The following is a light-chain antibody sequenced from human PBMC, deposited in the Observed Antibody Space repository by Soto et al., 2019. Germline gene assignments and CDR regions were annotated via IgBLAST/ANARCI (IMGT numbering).Light chain of an antibody. V-gene: IGKV3-20*01. Sequence: EIVLTQSPGTLSLSPGERATLSCRASQTVSSNYLAWYRQKPGPAPRLLIYGASSRATGIPGRFSGSGSGTDFTLTISRLEDEDVAVYYWHQYNRPVTFGEGTKVDIK. CDR1: QTVSSNY. J-gene: IGKJ4*02. CDR2: GAS. CDR3: HQYNRPVT.